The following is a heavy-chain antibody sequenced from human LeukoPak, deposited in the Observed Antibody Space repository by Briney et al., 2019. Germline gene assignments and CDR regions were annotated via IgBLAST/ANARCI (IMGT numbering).Heavy chain of an antibody. J-gene: IGHJ4*02. D-gene: IGHD5-12*01. CDR1: GGTFSSYA. CDR2: FDPEGGET. V-gene: IGHV1-24*01. CDR3: ATDGHGLRSAFGY. Sequence: ASVKVSCKASGGTFSSYAISWVRQAPGKGLEWMGGFDPEGGETIYAQKFQGRVTMTEDTSTDTAYMELSSLRSEDTAVYYCATDGHGLRSAFGYWGQGTLVTVSS.